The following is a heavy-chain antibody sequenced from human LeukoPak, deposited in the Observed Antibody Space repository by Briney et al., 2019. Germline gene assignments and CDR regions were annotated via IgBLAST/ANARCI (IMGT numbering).Heavy chain of an antibody. CDR1: GFTFSSYE. D-gene: IGHD3-10*01. Sequence: HAGGSLRLSCAASGFTFSSYEMNWVRQAPGMGLEWVSYISSSGNTIYYADSVKGRFTISRDNAKNSLYLQMNSLRAEDTAVYYCARGRGSGSGWFDPWGQGTLVTVSS. CDR3: ARGRGSGSGWFDP. CDR2: ISSSGNTI. V-gene: IGHV3-48*03. J-gene: IGHJ5*02.